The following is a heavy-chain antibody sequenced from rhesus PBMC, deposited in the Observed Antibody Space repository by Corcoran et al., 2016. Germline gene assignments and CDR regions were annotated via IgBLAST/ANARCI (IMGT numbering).Heavy chain of an antibody. CDR1: GGSISSGYD. CDR3: ARMGYSNYDY. Sequence: QVQLQESGPGVVKPSETLSLTCAVSGGSISSGYDWSWIRQPPGKGLEWIGYIYGSSGSTNYNPSLKNRVTISKDASKNQFSLKPSSVTAADTAVYYCARMGYSNYDYWGQGVLVTVSS. D-gene: IGHD5-24*01. V-gene: IGHV4-76*01. CDR2: IYGSSGST. J-gene: IGHJ4*01.